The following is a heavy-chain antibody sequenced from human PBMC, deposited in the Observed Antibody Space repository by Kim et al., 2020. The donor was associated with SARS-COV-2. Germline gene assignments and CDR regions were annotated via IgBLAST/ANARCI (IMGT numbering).Heavy chain of an antibody. CDR3: ARGRFDHGGDDACEV. D-gene: IGHD2-21*01. Sequence: GGSLRLSCAASGFTFNTYSMTWVRQAPGKGLEWVASITASGSNTYYADSVKGRFTISRDNTKNSVYLQMNGLRVEDTAVYYCARGRFDHGGDDACEVWG. CDR1: GFTFNTYS. CDR2: ITASGSNT. J-gene: IGHJ3*01. V-gene: IGHV3-21*06.